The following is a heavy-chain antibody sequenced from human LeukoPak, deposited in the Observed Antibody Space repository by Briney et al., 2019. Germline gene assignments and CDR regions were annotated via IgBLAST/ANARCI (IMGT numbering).Heavy chain of an antibody. D-gene: IGHD3-3*01. CDR3: ARVTPYDFWSGETLGIVDY. J-gene: IGHJ4*02. Sequence: GGSLRLSCAASGFTFSSYSMNWVRQAPGKGLEWVSSISSSSSYIYYADSVKGRFTISRDNAKNSLYLQMNSLRAEDTAAYYCARVTPYDFWSGETLGIVDYWGQGTLVTVSS. CDR2: ISSSSSYI. CDR1: GFTFSSYS. V-gene: IGHV3-21*01.